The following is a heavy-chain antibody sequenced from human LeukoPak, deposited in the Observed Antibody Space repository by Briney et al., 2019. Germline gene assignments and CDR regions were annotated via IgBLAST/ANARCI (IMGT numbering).Heavy chain of an antibody. CDR3: TTDLWFGEFGLDV. V-gene: IGHV3-15*01. D-gene: IGHD3-10*01. CDR1: GFNVSYYS. Sequence: GGSLRLSCAASGFNVSYYSMNWVRQAPGKGLEWVGRIKSKTDGGTTDYVAPVKGRFTISRDDSKNTLYVQMNSLKTEDTAVYYCTTDLWFGEFGLDVWGQGTTVIVSS. J-gene: IGHJ6*02. CDR2: IKSKTDGGTT.